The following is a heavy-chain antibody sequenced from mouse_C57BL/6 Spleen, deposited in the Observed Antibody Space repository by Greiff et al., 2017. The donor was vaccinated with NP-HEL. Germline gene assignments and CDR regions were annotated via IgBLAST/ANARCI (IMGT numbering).Heavy chain of an antibody. V-gene: IGHV2-2*01. J-gene: IGHJ1*03. CDR3: ARNAGERYFDG. Sequence: QVQLQQSGPGLVQPSQSLSITCTVSGFSLTSYGVHWVRQSPGKGLEWLGVIWSGGSTDYNAAFISRLSISKDNSKSQVFFKMNSLQADDTAIYYLARNAGERYFDGWGTGTTVTVSS. CDR1: GFSLTSYG. CDR2: IWSGGST.